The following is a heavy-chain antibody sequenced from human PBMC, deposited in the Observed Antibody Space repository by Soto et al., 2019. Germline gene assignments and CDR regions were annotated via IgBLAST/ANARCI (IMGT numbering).Heavy chain of an antibody. V-gene: IGHV4-61*01. CDR3: AREVQQQLVLGWFDP. J-gene: IGHJ5*02. D-gene: IGHD6-13*01. CDR1: GGSFSRGSYY. CDR2: IYYSGST. Sequence: SEALSLTCTVSGGSFSRGSYYWSWIRQPPGKGLEWIGYIYYSGSTNYNPSLKSRVTISVDTSKNQFSLKLSSVTAADTAVYYSAREVQQQLVLGWFDPWGQGTLVTVSS.